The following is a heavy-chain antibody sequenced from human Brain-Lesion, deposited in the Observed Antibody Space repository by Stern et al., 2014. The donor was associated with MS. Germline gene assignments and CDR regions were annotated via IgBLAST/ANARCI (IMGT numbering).Heavy chain of an antibody. Sequence: QVQLVQSGAEVKKPGASVKVSCKVSGYTLTELSMHWVRQAPRKRLEWMGGFDPEDGETIYAQKFQGRVTMTEDTSTDTAYMELSSLRSEDTAVYYCATLSPGAGGNYYRHFDYWGQGTLVTGAS. CDR3: ATLSPGAGGNYYRHFDY. V-gene: IGHV1-24*01. D-gene: IGHD1-26*01. CDR1: GYTLTELS. CDR2: FDPEDGET. J-gene: IGHJ4*02.